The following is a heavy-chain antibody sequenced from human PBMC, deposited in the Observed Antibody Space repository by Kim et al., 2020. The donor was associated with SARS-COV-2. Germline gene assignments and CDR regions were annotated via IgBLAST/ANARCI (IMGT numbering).Heavy chain of an antibody. CDR1: GFTFSSYA. D-gene: IGHD5-18*01. J-gene: IGHJ6*02. V-gene: IGHV3-30*04. Sequence: GGSLRLSCAASGFTFSSYAMHWVRQAPGKGLEWVAVISYDGSNKYYADSVKGRFTISRDNSKNTLYLQMNSLRAEDTAVYYCARTVDTARGDYYYYGMDVWGQGTTVTVSS. CDR3: ARTVDTARGDYYYYGMDV. CDR2: ISYDGSNK.